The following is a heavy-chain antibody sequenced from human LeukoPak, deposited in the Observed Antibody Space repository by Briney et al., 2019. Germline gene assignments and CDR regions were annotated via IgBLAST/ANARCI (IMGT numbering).Heavy chain of an antibody. D-gene: IGHD6-6*01. Sequence: SETLSLTCTVSGGSISSGGYYWSWFRQPPGKGLEWIGEINHSGSTNYSPSLKSRVTISVDTSKNQFSLNLRSVTAADTAVYYCARVYSSSGYTWFDPWGQGTLVTVSS. CDR2: INHSGST. V-gene: IGHV4-61*08. J-gene: IGHJ5*02. CDR1: GGSISSGGYY. CDR3: ARVYSSSGYTWFDP.